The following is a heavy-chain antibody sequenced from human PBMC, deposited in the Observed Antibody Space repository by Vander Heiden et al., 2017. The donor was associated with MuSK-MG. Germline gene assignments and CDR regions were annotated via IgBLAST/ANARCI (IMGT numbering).Heavy chain of an antibody. J-gene: IGHJ4*02. V-gene: IGHV3-48*02. CDR1: GFTFSSYS. CDR3: ARASLSTIITMVRGVISPDFDY. CDR2: ISSSSSTI. D-gene: IGHD3-10*01. Sequence: CPASGFTFSSYSMNWVRQAPGKGLEWVSYISSSSSTIYYADSVKGRFTISRDNAKNSLYLQMNSLRDEDTAVYYCARASLSTIITMVRGVISPDFDYWGQGTLVTVSS.